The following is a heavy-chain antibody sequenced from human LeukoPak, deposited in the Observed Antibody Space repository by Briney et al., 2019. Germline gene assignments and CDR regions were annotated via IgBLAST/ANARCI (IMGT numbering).Heavy chain of an antibody. CDR1: GGTFSSYA. CDR2: IIPIFGTA. D-gene: IGHD7-27*01. CDR3: ARATGANYHFDY. J-gene: IGHJ4*02. V-gene: IGHV1-69*06. Sequence: SVRVSCKASGGTFSSYAISWVRQAPGQGLEWMGGIIPIFGTANYAQKFQGRVTITADKSTSTAYMELSSLRSEDTAVYYCARATGANYHFDYWGQGTLVTVSS.